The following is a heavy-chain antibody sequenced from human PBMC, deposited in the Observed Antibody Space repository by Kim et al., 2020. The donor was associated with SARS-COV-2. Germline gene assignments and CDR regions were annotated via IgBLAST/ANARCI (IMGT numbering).Heavy chain of an antibody. CDR3: AKSQVLRYFDTTLPVFETFDI. CDR1: GGSITISRSTYY. D-gene: IGHD3-9*01. CDR2: IYYSGRT. V-gene: IGHV4-39*02. J-gene: IGHJ3*02. Sequence: SETLSLTCTVSGGSITISRSTYYWGWIRQPPGKGLEWIGSIYYSGRTYYNPSLRSPFTISIDTSENRFSLKLYSVTAADTAVYYCAKSQVLRYFDTTLPVFETFDIWGQGTMVTVSS.